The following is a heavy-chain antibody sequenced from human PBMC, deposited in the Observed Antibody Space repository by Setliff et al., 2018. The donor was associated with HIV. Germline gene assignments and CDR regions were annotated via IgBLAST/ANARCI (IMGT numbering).Heavy chain of an antibody. D-gene: IGHD3-10*01. CDR3: ARRGNYYASAFDY. V-gene: IGHV1-3*01. CDR2: INAGNGNT. J-gene: IGHJ4*02. CDR1: GYTFTSYA. Sequence: GASVKVSCKASGYTFTSYAMHWVRQAPGQRLEWMGWINAGNGNTKYSQKFQGRVTRTRDTSASTAYMELSSLRSEDTAVYYCARRGNYYASAFDYWGQGTLVTVSS.